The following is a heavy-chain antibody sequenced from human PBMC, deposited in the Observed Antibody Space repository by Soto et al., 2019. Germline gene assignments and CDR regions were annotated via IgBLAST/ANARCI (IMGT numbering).Heavy chain of an antibody. CDR2: ISGGSASI. D-gene: IGHD2-15*01. CDR3: ASLFIYDCSGGRCSRTDAFDI. Sequence: PGGSLRLSCAASGFIFSSYAMTWVRQAPGKGLYWVSAISGGSASIYYADSVKGRFTISRDNSKNTVYLQMNSVRAEDTAVYYCASLFIYDCSGGRCSRTDAFDIWGQGTLVTVSS. CDR1: GFIFSSYA. V-gene: IGHV3-23*01. J-gene: IGHJ3*02.